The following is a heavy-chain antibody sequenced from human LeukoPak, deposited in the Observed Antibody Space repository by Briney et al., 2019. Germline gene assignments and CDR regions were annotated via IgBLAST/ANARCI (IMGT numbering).Heavy chain of an antibody. J-gene: IGHJ4*02. Sequence: TSVKVSCKASGGTFSSYAISWVRQAPGQGLEWMGRIITILGIANYAQKFQGRVTITADKSTSTDYMELSSLRSEDTAVYYCARDTPDLYYYDSSGYYYVHYWGQGTLVTVSS. CDR3: ARDTPDLYYYDSSGYYYVHY. V-gene: IGHV1-69*04. CDR1: GGTFSSYA. CDR2: IITILGIA. D-gene: IGHD3-22*01.